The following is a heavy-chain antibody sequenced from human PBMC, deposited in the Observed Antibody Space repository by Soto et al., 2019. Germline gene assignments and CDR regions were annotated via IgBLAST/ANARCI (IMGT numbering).Heavy chain of an antibody. CDR2: ISAYNGNT. D-gene: IGHD3-22*01. Sequence: ASVKVSCKASGYTFTIYGISWVRQAPGQGLEWMGWISAYNGNTNYAQKLQGRVTMTTDTSTSTAYMELRSLRSDDTAVYYCARGPPSPGYDSSGSVDYWGQGTLVTVSS. CDR3: ARGPPSPGYDSSGSVDY. CDR1: GYTFTIYG. V-gene: IGHV1-18*01. J-gene: IGHJ4*02.